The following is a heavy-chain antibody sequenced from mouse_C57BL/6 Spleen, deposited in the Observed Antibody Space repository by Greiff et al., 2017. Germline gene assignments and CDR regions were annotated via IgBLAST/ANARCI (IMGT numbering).Heavy chain of an antibody. J-gene: IGHJ2*01. V-gene: IGHV5-4*01. CDR3: ARDRELRGDYFDY. CDR2: ISDGGSYT. D-gene: IGHD1-1*01. CDR1: GFTFSSYA. Sequence: EVQRVESGGGLVKPGGSLKLSCAASGFTFSSYAMSWVRQTPEKRLEWVATISDGGSYTYYPDNVKGRFTISRDNAKNNLYLQMSHLKSEDTAMYYCARDRELRGDYFDYWGQGTTLTVSS.